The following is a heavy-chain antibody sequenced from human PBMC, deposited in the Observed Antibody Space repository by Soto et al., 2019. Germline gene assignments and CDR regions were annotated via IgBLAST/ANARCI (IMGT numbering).Heavy chain of an antibody. CDR2: IYYSGST. CDR3: ARQGIAARGGAFDI. J-gene: IGHJ3*02. D-gene: IGHD6-6*01. CDR1: GGSISSYY. Sequence: SETLSLTCTVSGGSISSYYWSWIRQPPGKGLEWIGYIYYSGSTNYNPSLKSRVTISVDTSKNQFSLKLSSVTAADTAVYYCARQGIAARGGAFDIWGQGTMVTVSS. V-gene: IGHV4-59*08.